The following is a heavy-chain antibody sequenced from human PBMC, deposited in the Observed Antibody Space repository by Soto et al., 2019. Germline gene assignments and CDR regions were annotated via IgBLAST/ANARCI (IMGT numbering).Heavy chain of an antibody. CDR1: GDSISNYY. Sequence: QVQLQESGPGLVKPSETLSLTCTVSGDSISNYYWSWIRQPPGKGLEWIGYILYSGNTNYNPSLKSRVTISVDTSKNQFSLKLSSVTAAYSALYYCARHLGALRVGWFDPWGQGTLVTVSS. D-gene: IGHD3-16*01. CDR3: ARHLGALRVGWFDP. V-gene: IGHV4-59*08. CDR2: ILYSGNT. J-gene: IGHJ5*02.